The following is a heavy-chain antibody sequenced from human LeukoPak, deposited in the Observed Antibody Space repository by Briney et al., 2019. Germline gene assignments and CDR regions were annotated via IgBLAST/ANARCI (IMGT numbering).Heavy chain of an antibody. CDR3: SRGEGDDY. CDR2: INGDESEK. D-gene: IGHD3-10*01. J-gene: IGHJ4*02. Sequence: GSLRLSCAASGFTFSSYWMSWVRHAPGKGLEWVANINGDESEKYYVDSVKARFTISRDNAKNSLYLQMNSLRVDDTAIYYCSRGEGDDYWGQGTLVTVSS. V-gene: IGHV3-7*01. CDR1: GFTFSSYW.